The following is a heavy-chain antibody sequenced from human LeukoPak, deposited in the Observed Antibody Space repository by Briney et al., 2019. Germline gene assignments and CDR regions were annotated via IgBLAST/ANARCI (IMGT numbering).Heavy chain of an antibody. CDR2: IWYDGSNE. J-gene: IGHJ3*02. CDR1: GFTFSSYG. V-gene: IGHV3-33*08. D-gene: IGHD1-26*01. Sequence: GGSLRLSCAASGFTFSSYGMHWVRQAPGKGLEWVAFIWYDGSNEYYADSVRGQFTISRDNSKNTLYLQMNSLRAEDTAVYYCARQETSSYNGAFDIWGQGTMVTVSS. CDR3: ARQETSSYNGAFDI.